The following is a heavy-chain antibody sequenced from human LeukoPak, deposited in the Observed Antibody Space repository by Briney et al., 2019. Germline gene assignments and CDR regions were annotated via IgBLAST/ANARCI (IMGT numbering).Heavy chain of an antibody. Sequence: GASVKVSCKASGYTFTGYYMHWVRQAPGQGLEWMGWINPNSGGTNYAQKFQGRVTMTRDTSISTAYMELSRLRSDDTAVYYCARDGIEYGSGNFYSIGIDVWGQGTTVTVSS. CDR3: ARDGIEYGSGNFYSIGIDV. CDR1: GYTFTGYY. J-gene: IGHJ6*02. D-gene: IGHD3-10*01. V-gene: IGHV1-2*02. CDR2: INPNSGGT.